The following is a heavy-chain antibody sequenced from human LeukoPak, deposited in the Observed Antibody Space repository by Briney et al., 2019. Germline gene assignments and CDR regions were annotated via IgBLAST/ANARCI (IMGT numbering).Heavy chain of an antibody. CDR3: ARRKIAADNWFDP. D-gene: IGHD6-13*01. CDR1: GFTFSSYS. CDR2: ISSSSSYI. J-gene: IGHJ5*02. V-gene: IGHV3-21*01. Sequence: GGFLRLSCAASGFTFSSYSMNWVRQAPGKGLEWVSSISSSSSYIYYADSVKGRFTISRDNAKNSLYLQMNSLRAEDTAVYYCARRKIAADNWFDPWGQGTLVTVSS.